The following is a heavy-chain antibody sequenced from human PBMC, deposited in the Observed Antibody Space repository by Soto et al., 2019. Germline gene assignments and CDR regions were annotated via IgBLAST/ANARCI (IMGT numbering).Heavy chain of an antibody. D-gene: IGHD6-19*01. CDR2: IYSGGST. CDR1: GFTVSSNY. V-gene: IGHV3-53*01. J-gene: IGHJ4*02. CDR3: ARARSSGWDTYYFDY. Sequence: SLRLSCAASGFTVSSNYMSWVRQAPWKGLEWVSVIYSGGSTYYADSVKGRFTISRDNSKNTLYLQMNSLRAEDTAVYYCARARSSGWDTYYFDYWGQGTLVTVSS.